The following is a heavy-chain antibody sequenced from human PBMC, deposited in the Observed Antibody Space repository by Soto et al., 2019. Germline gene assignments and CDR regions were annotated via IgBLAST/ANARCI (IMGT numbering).Heavy chain of an antibody. CDR2: VSDGGSDA. CDR3: AKHFVNGEVDY. V-gene: IGHV3-23*01. CDR1: GFTFSTYA. D-gene: IGHD3-10*01. Sequence: EVQLLESGGGLVQPGGSLRPSCAASGFTFSTYAMSWVRQPPGKGLEWVSIVSDGGSDAFYADSVKGRFAISRDNSKNTLYLQMNSLTAEDTAVYYCAKHFVNGEVDYWGQGTPVTVSS. J-gene: IGHJ4*02.